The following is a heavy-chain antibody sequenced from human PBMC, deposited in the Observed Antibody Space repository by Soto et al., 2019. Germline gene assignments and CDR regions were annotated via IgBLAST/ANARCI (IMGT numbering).Heavy chain of an antibody. CDR3: AQTPPSNRLMYGMDV. J-gene: IGHJ6*02. CDR1: GFTFSSYG. D-gene: IGHD4-4*01. V-gene: IGHV3-30*18. CDR2: ISYDGSNK. Sequence: QVQLVASGGGVVQPGRSLRLSCAASGFTFSSYGMHWVRQAPGKGLEWVAVISYDGSNKYYADSVKGRFTISRDNSKNTLYLQTNSLRAEDTAVYYCAQTPPSNRLMYGMDVWGQGTTVTVSS.